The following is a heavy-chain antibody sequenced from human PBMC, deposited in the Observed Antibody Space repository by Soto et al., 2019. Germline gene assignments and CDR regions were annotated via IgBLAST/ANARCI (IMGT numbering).Heavy chain of an antibody. CDR2: IWYDGSNK. CDR1: GFNCSSYG. CDR3: ARALGHYDFWSGYAYYYYGMDV. Sequence: GGSMRLSCAASGFNCSSYGMHWVRQAQGKGLEWVAVIWYDGSNKYYADSVKGRFTISRDNSKNTLYLQMNSLRAEDTAVYYCARALGHYDFWSGYAYYYYGMDVWGQGTTVTVSS. J-gene: IGHJ6*02. V-gene: IGHV3-33*01. D-gene: IGHD3-3*01.